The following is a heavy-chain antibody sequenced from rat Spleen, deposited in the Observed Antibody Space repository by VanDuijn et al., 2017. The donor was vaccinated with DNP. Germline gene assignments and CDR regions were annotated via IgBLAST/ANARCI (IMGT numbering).Heavy chain of an antibody. V-gene: IGHV5-25*01. CDR2: ISTGGGNT. Sequence: EVQLVESGGGLVQPGRSLKLSCAASGFTFSNYDMAWVRQAPTKGLEWVASISTGGGNTYYRDSVKGRFTISRDNAQMTLYLQRYRLRSEDTATYYCTAFGGYNYWWYFEFWGPGTMVTVSS. J-gene: IGHJ1*01. CDR1: GFTFSNYD. CDR3: TAFGGYNYWWYFEF. D-gene: IGHD1-5*01.